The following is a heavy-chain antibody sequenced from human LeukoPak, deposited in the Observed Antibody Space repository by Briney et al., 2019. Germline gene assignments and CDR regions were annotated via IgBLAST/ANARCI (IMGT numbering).Heavy chain of an antibody. CDR1: GFTFSSYG. CDR3: ARGNHNYYYYMDV. J-gene: IGHJ6*03. Sequence: GGTLRLSCAASGFTFSSYGMSWVRQAPGKGLEWVSAISGSGGSTYYADSVKGRFTISRDNAKNSLYLQMNSLRAEDTAVYYCARGNHNYYYYMDVWGKGTTVTISS. V-gene: IGHV3-23*01. CDR2: ISGSGGST. D-gene: IGHD1-14*01.